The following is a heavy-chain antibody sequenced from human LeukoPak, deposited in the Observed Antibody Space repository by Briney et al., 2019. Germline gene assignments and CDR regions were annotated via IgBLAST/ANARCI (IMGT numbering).Heavy chain of an antibody. Sequence: PGGSLRLSCAASGFTFSSYWMHWVRQAPGKGLVWVSRINSDGSRTTYADAVKGRFTVSRDNAKNTLYLQMNSLRAEDTAVYYCARLNLGYGYFLEATKHDYWGQGTLVTVSS. CDR3: ARLNLGYGYFLEATKHDY. CDR2: INSDGSRT. CDR1: GFTFSSYW. D-gene: IGHD5-18*01. V-gene: IGHV3-74*01. J-gene: IGHJ4*02.